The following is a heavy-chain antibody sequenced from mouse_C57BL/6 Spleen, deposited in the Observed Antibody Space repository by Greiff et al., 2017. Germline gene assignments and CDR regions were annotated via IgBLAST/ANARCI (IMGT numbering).Heavy chain of an antibody. CDR1: GFTFSSYA. CDR3: ARDRDDGGWFAY. CDR2: ISDGGSYT. V-gene: IGHV5-4*01. J-gene: IGHJ3*01. Sequence: EVHLVESGGGLVKPGGSLKLSCAASGFTFSSYAMSWVRQTPEKRLEWVATISDGGSYTYYPDNVKGRFTISRDNAKNNLYLQMSHLKSEDTAMYYCARDRDDGGWFAYWGQGTLVTVSA. D-gene: IGHD2-3*01.